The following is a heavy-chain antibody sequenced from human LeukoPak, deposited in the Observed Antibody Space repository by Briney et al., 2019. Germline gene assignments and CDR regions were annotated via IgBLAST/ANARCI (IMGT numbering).Heavy chain of an antibody. V-gene: IGHV3-30*18. CDR3: AKKEGYSSFWYPDY. Sequence: PAGGSLRLFCAPSGFPFSSYGMHGVRQATGKGLERVAVISYDGSNKYYADSVKGRFTSSSDNSKNTLYLQMNSLISEDTAVDYCAKKEGYSSFWYPDYWGQGTLVSVSS. J-gene: IGHJ4*02. D-gene: IGHD6-19*01. CDR2: ISYDGSNK. CDR1: GFPFSSYG.